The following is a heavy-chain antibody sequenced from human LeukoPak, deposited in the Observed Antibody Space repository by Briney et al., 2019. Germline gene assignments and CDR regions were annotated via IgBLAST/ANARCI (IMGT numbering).Heavy chain of an antibody. J-gene: IGHJ3*02. D-gene: IGHD2-2*01. CDR2: IIPIFGTA. Sequence: ASVKVSCKASRGTFSSYAISWVRQAPGQGLEWMGGIIPIFGTANYAQKFQGRVTITTDESTSTAYMELSSLRSEDTAVYYCTGVVPAAAVRPDAFDIWGQGTMVTVSS. CDR1: RGTFSSYA. V-gene: IGHV1-69*05. CDR3: TGVVPAAAVRPDAFDI.